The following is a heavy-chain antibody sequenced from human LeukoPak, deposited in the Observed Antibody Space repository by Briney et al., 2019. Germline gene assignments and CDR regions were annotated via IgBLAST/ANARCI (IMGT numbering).Heavy chain of an antibody. CDR3: ARAMVRGGYYYMDV. D-gene: IGHD3-10*01. Sequence: PSETLSLTCTVSGGSISSYYWSWIRQPAGKGLEWIGRIYTSGSTNYNPSLKSRVTISVDTSKNQFSLKLSSVTAADTAVYYCARAMVRGGYYYMDVWGKGTTVTVSS. J-gene: IGHJ6*03. V-gene: IGHV4-4*07. CDR1: GGSISSYY. CDR2: IYTSGST.